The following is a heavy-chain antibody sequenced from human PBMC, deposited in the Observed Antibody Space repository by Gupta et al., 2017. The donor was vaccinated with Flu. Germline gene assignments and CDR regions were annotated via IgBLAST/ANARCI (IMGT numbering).Heavy chain of an antibody. CDR3: ARVEDDIPTGYYLDF. CDR2: IYYDGRT. D-gene: IGHD3-9*01. V-gene: IGHV4-39*01. Sequence: WGWVRQPPGKGLEWIANIYYDGRTYYNPSLRSRVSISADTSKNQFSLELTSVTAADTAVYYCARVEDDIPTGYYLDFWGQGTLVTVSS. J-gene: IGHJ4*02.